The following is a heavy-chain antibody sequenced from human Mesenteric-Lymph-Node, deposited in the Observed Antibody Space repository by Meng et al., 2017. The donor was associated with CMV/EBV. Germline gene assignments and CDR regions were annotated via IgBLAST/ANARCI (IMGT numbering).Heavy chain of an antibody. D-gene: IGHD4-17*01. Sequence: SETLSLTCTVPGGSISSSSYYWGWIRQPPGKGLEWIGSIYYSGSTYYNPSLKSRVTISVDTSKNQFSLKLSSVTAADTAVYYCARDVRLLYRETLDAFDIWGQGTMVTVSS. V-gene: IGHV4-39*07. CDR2: IYYSGST. CDR3: ARDVRLLYRETLDAFDI. J-gene: IGHJ3*02. CDR1: GGSISSSSYY.